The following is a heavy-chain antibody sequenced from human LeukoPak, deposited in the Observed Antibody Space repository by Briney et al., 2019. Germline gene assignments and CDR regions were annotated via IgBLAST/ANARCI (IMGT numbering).Heavy chain of an antibody. CDR2: IYYSGST. D-gene: IGHD2-21*01. CDR3: ARHAYGGLNYYGLDV. V-gene: IGHV4-59*08. J-gene: IGHJ6*02. CDR1: GGSISSYY. Sequence: SETLSLTRTVSGGSISSYYWSWLRQPPGKGLEWIGYIYYSGSTNYNPSLKSRVTISVDTSKNQFSLKLSSVTAADTAVYYCARHAYGGLNYYGLDVWGQGTTVTVSS.